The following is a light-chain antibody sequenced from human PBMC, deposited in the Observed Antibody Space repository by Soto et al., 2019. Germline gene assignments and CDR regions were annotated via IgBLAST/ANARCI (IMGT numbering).Light chain of an antibody. CDR2: CAS. CDR3: QQYDTSPPLYT. J-gene: IGKJ2*01. V-gene: IGKV3-20*01. Sequence: EVVLTQSPGTLSLSPGERATLSCRASQTVDSTYLAWYQQKPGQAPRLLIYCASSRAAGVPDRFSGSGSGTDFTLTISKLDPEDFAVYYCQQYDTSPPLYTFGQGTKLEIK. CDR1: QTVDSTY.